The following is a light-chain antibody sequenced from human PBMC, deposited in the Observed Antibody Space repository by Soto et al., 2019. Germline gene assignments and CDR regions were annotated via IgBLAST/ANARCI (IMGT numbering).Light chain of an antibody. CDR3: QQYGSSPGT. J-gene: IGKJ2*02. CDR2: GAS. CDR1: QSVSSSY. Sequence: EIVLTQSPGTLSLSPGERATLSCRASQSVSSSYLAWYQWKPGQAPRLRIYGASSRATGIPDRFSGSGSGTDVTLIISSLEPEDFAVYYCQQYGSSPGTFGQGTKLEIK. V-gene: IGKV3-20*01.